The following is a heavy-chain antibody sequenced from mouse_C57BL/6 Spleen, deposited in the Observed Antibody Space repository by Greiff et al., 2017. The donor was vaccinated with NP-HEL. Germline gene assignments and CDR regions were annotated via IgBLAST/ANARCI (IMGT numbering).Heavy chain of an antibody. CDR1: GYTFTDYN. Sequence: EVKLLESGPELVKPGASVKMSCKASGYTFTDYNMHWVKQSHGKSLEWIGYINPNNGGTSYNQKFKGKATLTVNKSSSTAYMELRSLTSEDSAVYYCARRGNYYGSKAMDYWGQGTSVTVSS. J-gene: IGHJ4*01. V-gene: IGHV1-22*01. D-gene: IGHD1-1*01. CDR2: INPNNGGT. CDR3: ARRGNYYGSKAMDY.